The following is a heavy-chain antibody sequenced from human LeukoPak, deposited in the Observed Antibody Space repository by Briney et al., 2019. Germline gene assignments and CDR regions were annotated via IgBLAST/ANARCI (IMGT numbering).Heavy chain of an antibody. V-gene: IGHV1-69*13. J-gene: IGHJ3*02. CDR3: ARDAEPSTILRSLEGGVVDI. CDR2: IIPIFGTA. D-gene: IGHD3-3*01. Sequence: ASVKVSCKASGGTFSSYAISWVRQAPGQGLEWMGGIIPIFGTANYAQKFQGRVTITADESTSTAYMELSSLRSEDTAVYYCARDAEPSTILRSLEGGVVDIWGQGTMVTVSS. CDR1: GGTFSSYA.